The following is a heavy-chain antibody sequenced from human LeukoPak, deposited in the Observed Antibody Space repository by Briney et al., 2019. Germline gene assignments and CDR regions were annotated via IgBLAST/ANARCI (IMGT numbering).Heavy chain of an antibody. CDR3: AKSWSGYYHYYIDV. CDR2: IRNDGTNK. Sequence: GGSLRLSCATSGFTFSTYAMHWVRQAPGKGLEWVASIRNDGTNKNHVDSVKGRFTISRDNSKNTLFLQMDSLRPEDTAIYYCAKSWSGYYHYYIDVWGKGTTVTVSS. D-gene: IGHD3-3*01. V-gene: IGHV3-30*02. J-gene: IGHJ6*03. CDR1: GFTFSTYA.